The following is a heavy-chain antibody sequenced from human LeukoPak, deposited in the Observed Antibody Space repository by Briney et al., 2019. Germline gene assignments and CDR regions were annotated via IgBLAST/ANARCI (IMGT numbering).Heavy chain of an antibody. Sequence: GGSLRLSCAASRFTFSSYAMNWVRQTPGKGLECVLVISGSGITTYYADSVKGRFTISRDNSKNTLYLQMDSLRAEDTAVYYCAKDRTGYYDTSPDFDYWGQGTLVTVSS. V-gene: IGHV3-23*01. CDR1: RFTFSSYA. D-gene: IGHD3/OR15-3a*01. CDR2: ISGSGITT. J-gene: IGHJ4*02. CDR3: AKDRTGYYDTSPDFDY.